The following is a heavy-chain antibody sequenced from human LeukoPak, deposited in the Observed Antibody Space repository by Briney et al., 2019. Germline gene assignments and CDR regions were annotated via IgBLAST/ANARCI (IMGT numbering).Heavy chain of an antibody. Sequence: KSGGXLRXSXXAXXXTXSSDSMNWVRQAPGKGLEGVSSISSSSSYIYYADSVKGRFTISRDNAKNSLYLQMNSLRAEDTAVYYCARGGLTVTDPFDYWGQGTLVTVSS. CDR2: ISSSSSYI. J-gene: IGHJ4*02. V-gene: IGHV3-21*01. CDR3: ARGGLTVTDPFDY. CDR1: XXTXSSDS. D-gene: IGHD4-17*01.